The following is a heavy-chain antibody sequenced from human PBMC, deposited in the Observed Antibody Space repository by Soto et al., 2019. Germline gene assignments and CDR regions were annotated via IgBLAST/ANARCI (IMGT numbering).Heavy chain of an antibody. D-gene: IGHD4-17*01. J-gene: IGHJ4*02. V-gene: IGHV3-30-3*01. CDR1: GFTFSSYA. Sequence: QVQLVESGGGVVQPGRSLRLSCAASGFTFSSYAMHWVRQAPGKGLEWVAVISYDGSNKYYADSVKGQFTISRDNSKNTLFLQMNSLRAEDTAVYYCARVGRLHYFDYWGQGTLVTVSS. CDR3: ARVGRLHYFDY. CDR2: ISYDGSNK.